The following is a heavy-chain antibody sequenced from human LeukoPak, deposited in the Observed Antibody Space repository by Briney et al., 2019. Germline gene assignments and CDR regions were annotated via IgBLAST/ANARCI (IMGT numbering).Heavy chain of an antibody. V-gene: IGHV4-34*01. Sequence: SETLSLTCAVYGGSFSGYYWSWIRQPPGKGLEWIGEINHSGSTNYNPSLKSRVTISVDTSKNQFSLNLSSVTAADTAVYYCARKLRDGYKGYYFDYWGQETLVTVSS. D-gene: IGHD5-12*01. CDR2: INHSGST. CDR1: GGSFSGYY. J-gene: IGHJ4*02. CDR3: ARKLRDGYKGYYFDY.